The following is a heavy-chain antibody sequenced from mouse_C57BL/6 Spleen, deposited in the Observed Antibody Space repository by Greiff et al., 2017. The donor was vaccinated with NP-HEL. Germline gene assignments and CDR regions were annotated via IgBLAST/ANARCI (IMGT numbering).Heavy chain of an antibody. D-gene: IGHD1-1*01. CDR3: ARGYGSSYDGFAY. V-gene: IGHV1-47*01. CDR2: FHPYNDDT. CDR1: GYTFTTYP. Sequence: QVQLQQSGAELVKPGASVKMSCKASGYTFTTYPIEWMKQNHGKSLEWIGNFHPYNDDTKYNEKFKGKATLTVEQSSSTVYLELSRLTSDYSAVYYCARGYGSSYDGFAYWGQGTLVTVSA. J-gene: IGHJ3*01.